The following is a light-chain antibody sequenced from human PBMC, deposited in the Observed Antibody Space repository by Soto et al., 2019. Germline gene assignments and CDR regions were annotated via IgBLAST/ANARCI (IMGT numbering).Light chain of an antibody. J-gene: IGKJ3*01. Sequence: EIVLTQSPGTLSLSPGERATLSCRASQSVSSSYLAWYQQKPGQAPSLLIYGASSRATGIPDRFSGSGSGTDFTLTISRREPEDLAVYYCQQYGSSVFTFGPGTKVDIK. CDR3: QQYGSSVFT. CDR1: QSVSSSY. CDR2: GAS. V-gene: IGKV3-20*01.